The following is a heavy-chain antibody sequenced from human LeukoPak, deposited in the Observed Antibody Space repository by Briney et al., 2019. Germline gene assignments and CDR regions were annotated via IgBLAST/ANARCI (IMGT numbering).Heavy chain of an antibody. CDR3: ARGAPNSSSWYGVGY. CDR2: ISSSSSYI. V-gene: IGHV3-21*01. Sequence: GGSLRLSCAASGFTFSSYSMNWVRQAPGKGLEWVSSISSSSSYIYYADSVKGRFTISRDNAKNSLYLQMNSLRAEDTAVYYCARGAPNSSSWYGVGYWGQGTLVTVSS. D-gene: IGHD6-13*01. J-gene: IGHJ4*02. CDR1: GFTFSSYS.